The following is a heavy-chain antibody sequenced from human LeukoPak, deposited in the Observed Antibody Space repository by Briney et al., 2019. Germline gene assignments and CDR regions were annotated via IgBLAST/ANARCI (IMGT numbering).Heavy chain of an antibody. CDR2: INPNSGGT. V-gene: IGHV1-2*02. CDR1: GYTFTGYY. CDR3: ARDMWRGSYWFDY. Sequence: ASVKVSCKASGYTFTGYYMHWVRQAPGQGLEWMGWINPNSGGTNYAQKFQGRVTMTRDTSIRTAYMELSRLRSDDTAVYYCARDMWRGSYWFDYWGQGTLVTVSS. D-gene: IGHD1-26*01. J-gene: IGHJ4*02.